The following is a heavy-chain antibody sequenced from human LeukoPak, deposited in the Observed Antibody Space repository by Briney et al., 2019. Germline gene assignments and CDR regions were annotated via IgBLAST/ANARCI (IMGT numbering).Heavy chain of an antibody. Sequence: PGGSLRLSCTASGFTFGDYAMSWVRQAPGKGLEWVGFIRSKGYGGTTEYAASVKGRFTVSRDDSKSIAYLQMNSLKTEDTAVYYCTRHSRYSGSHLPSYWGQGTLVTVSS. J-gene: IGHJ4*02. V-gene: IGHV3-49*04. CDR3: TRHSRYSGSHLPSY. D-gene: IGHD1-26*01. CDR1: GFTFGDYA. CDR2: IRSKGYGGTT.